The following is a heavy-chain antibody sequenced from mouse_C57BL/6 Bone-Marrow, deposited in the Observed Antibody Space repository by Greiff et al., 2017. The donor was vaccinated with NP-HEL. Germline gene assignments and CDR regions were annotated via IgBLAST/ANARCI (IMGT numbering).Heavy chain of an antibody. Sequence: EVKLVESGGGLVKPGGSLKLSCAASGFTFSSYTMSWVRQTPEKRLEWVATISGGGGNTYYPDSVKGRFTISRDNAKNTLYLQMSSLRSEDTALYYCARHEWDGDFDYWGQGTTLTVSS. CDR3: ARHEWDGDFDY. V-gene: IGHV5-9*01. CDR2: ISGGGGNT. CDR1: GFTFSSYT. J-gene: IGHJ2*01. D-gene: IGHD4-1*01.